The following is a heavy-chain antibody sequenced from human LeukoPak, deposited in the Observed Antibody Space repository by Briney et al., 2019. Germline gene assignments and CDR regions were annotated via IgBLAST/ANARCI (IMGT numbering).Heavy chain of an antibody. CDR1: GYTPTGYY. Sequence: GASVNVSCKASGYTPTGYYMHWVRHAPGQGLEWMGWINPKSGATNYAQKLQGRVTMTRDTSISTAYMELNRLRSDDTAVYYCARCIPPCSAHGRFDPWGQGTLVTVSS. J-gene: IGHJ5*02. CDR2: INPKSGAT. CDR3: ARCIPPCSAHGRFDP. D-gene: IGHD2-2*02. V-gene: IGHV1-2*02.